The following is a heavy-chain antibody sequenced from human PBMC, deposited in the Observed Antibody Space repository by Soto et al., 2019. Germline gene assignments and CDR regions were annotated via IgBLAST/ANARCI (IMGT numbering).Heavy chain of an antibody. CDR3: ASTGRPNGYYASSGYYWDY. V-gene: IGHV1-69*01. J-gene: IGHJ4*02. Sequence: QVQLVQSGAEVKKPGSSVKVSCKASGGTFSSYAISWVRQAPGQGLEWMGGIIPIFGTANYAQKFQGRVTITADESTSTAYMELSSLRSEDTAVYYCASTGRPNGYYASSGYYWDYWGQGTLVTVSS. D-gene: IGHD3-22*01. CDR1: GGTFSSYA. CDR2: IIPIFGTA.